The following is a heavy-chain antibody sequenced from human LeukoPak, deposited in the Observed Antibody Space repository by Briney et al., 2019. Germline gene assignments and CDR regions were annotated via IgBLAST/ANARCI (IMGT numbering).Heavy chain of an antibody. CDR1: GGSFSGYY. J-gene: IGHJ4*02. CDR3: ARIVGASDY. V-gene: IGHV4-34*01. Sequence: SETLSLTCAVYGGSFSGYYWSWIRQPPGKGLEWIGSIYYSGSTYYNPSLKSRVTISVDTSKNQFSLKLSSVTAADTAVYYCARIVGASDYWGQGTLVTVSS. CDR2: IYYSGST. D-gene: IGHD1-26*01.